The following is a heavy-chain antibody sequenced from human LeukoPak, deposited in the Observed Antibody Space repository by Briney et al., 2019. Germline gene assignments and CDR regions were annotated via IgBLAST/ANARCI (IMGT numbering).Heavy chain of an antibody. CDR3: SRGAWDIVVVVAAMGFDY. CDR1: GWSFSGYY. J-gene: IGHJ4*02. D-gene: IGHD2-15*01. Sequence: PSETLTLTCAVYGWSFSGYYWSWVRQPPGKGLEWIWEINDSGSTNYYPSFKSRVTILVDTSNNQFFLQQSSVTAADTAVYYCSRGAWDIVVVVAAMGFDYWGQGTLVTVPS. V-gene: IGHV4-34*01. CDR2: INDSGST.